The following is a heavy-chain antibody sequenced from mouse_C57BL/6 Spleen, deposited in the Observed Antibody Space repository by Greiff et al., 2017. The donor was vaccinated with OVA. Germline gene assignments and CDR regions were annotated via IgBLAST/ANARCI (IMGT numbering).Heavy chain of an antibody. CDR2: IYPGDGAT. CDR3: ERHYGSSYVREYYFDY. Sequence: QVHVKQSGAELVKPGASVKISCKASGYSFSSYWMNWVKQRPGKGLEWIGQIYPGDGATNYNGKFKGKATLTADKSSSTAYMQLSSLTSEDSAVYFCERHYGSSYVREYYFDYWGKGTTLTVSS. CDR1: GYSFSSYW. V-gene: IGHV1-80*01. D-gene: IGHD1-1*01. J-gene: IGHJ2*01.